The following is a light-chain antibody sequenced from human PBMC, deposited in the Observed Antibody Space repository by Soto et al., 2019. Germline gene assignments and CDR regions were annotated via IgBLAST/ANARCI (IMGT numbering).Light chain of an antibody. Sequence: DIQMTQSPSTLSASVGDRVTITCRASQSIGRWLAWYQQKPGKAPKVLIYDASTLKSGVPSRFSGSGSGTEFTLTISSLQPDDFAIYYCQQYNSYFGPGTKVEI. CDR2: DAS. J-gene: IGKJ3*01. V-gene: IGKV1-5*01. CDR3: QQYNSY. CDR1: QSIGRW.